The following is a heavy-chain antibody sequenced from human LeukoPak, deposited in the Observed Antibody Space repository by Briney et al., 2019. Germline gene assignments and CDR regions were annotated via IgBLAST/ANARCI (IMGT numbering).Heavy chain of an antibody. CDR2: ISYDGSNK. Sequence: PGGSLRLSCAASGFTFSSYGMHWVRQAPGKGLEWVAVISYDGSNKYYADSMKGRFTISRDNSKNTLYLQMNSLRAEDTAVYYCARGGEEGSSSLDFDYWGQGTLVTVSS. D-gene: IGHD6-13*01. V-gene: IGHV3-30*03. J-gene: IGHJ4*02. CDR1: GFTFSSYG. CDR3: ARGGEEGSSSLDFDY.